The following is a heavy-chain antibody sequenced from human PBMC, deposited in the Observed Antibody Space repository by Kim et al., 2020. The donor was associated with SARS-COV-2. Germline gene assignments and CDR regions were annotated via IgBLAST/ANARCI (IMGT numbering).Heavy chain of an antibody. CDR2: IFYSGST. D-gene: IGHD6-13*01. CDR3: ARRVAAVGRRDFDY. J-gene: IGHJ4*02. V-gene: IGHV4-39*02. Sequence: SETLSLTCTVSGGSISSSGYYWGWIRQPPGKGLEWIGTIFYSGSTHYNPSLKSRVTLSIDASKNLFSLKLNSVTAADTAVYFCARRVAAVGRRDFDYWGQGTLVTVPS. CDR1: GGSISSSGYY.